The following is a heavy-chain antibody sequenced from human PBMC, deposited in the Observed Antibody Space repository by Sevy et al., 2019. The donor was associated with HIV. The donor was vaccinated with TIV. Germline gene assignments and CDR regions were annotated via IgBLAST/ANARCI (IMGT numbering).Heavy chain of an antibody. Sequence: GGSLRLSCAASGFTFHNAWMSWARQAPGKGLEWIGRIKSKSDGGTTDFAAPVKGRFTISRDDSQNKLFLQMNSLKTEDTAVYYCTSMTTVEGVFDFWGQGTLVTVSS. CDR1: GFTFHNAW. J-gene: IGHJ4*02. CDR2: IKSKSDGGTT. D-gene: IGHD4-17*01. V-gene: IGHV3-15*01. CDR3: TSMTTVEGVFDF.